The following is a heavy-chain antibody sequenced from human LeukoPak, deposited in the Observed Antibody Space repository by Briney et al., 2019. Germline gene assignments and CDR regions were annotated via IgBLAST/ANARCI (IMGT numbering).Heavy chain of an antibody. V-gene: IGHV4-39*07. CDR2: IYYSGST. Sequence: SETLSLTCTVSGGSISSSSYYWGWIRQPPGKGLEWIGSIYYSGSTYYNPSLKSRVTISVDTSKNQFSLKLSSVTAADTAVYYCARDLYYYYGSGSYAWFDPWGQGTLVTVSS. CDR3: ARDLYYYYGSGSYAWFDP. D-gene: IGHD3-10*01. J-gene: IGHJ5*02. CDR1: GGSISSSSYY.